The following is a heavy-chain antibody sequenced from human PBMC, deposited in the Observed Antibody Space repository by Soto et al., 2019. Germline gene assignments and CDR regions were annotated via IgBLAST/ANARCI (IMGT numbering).Heavy chain of an antibody. J-gene: IGHJ3*02. CDR2: IVVGSGNT. Sequence: ASVKVSCKASGFTFTSSAVQWVRQALGQRLEWIGWIVVGSGNTNYAQKFQERVTITRDMSTSTAYMELSSLRSEDTAVYYCAALAVAEAFDIWGQGTMVTVSS. CDR1: GFTFTSSA. V-gene: IGHV1-58*01. D-gene: IGHD6-19*01. CDR3: AALAVAEAFDI.